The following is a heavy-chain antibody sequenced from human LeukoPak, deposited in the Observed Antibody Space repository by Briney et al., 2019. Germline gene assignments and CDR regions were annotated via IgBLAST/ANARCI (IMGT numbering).Heavy chain of an antibody. D-gene: IGHD4-11*01. CDR2: INTGGSST. CDR3: ARSNQADDY. Sequence: GGSLRLSCTASGFIFSNYWMHWVRQVQGKGLVWVSRINTGGSSTTYADSVKGRFTISRDNAKNTLYLQMNSLRVEDTAVYYCARSNQADDYWGQGTLVTVSS. CDR1: GFIFSNYW. V-gene: IGHV3-74*01. J-gene: IGHJ4*02.